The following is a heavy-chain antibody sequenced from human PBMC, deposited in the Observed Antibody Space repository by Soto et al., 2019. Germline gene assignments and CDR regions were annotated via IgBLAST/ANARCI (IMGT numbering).Heavy chain of an antibody. J-gene: IGHJ4*02. Sequence: SETLSLTCTVSGGSISTYYWHWIRQPPGKGLEWIGYIYNNGSTNYIPSLKSRVTISLDRSKKQFSLTLNSVTSADTAVYYCARGISSSGWYALWYWGQGALVTVSS. D-gene: IGHD6-19*01. V-gene: IGHV4-59*01. CDR1: GGSISTYY. CDR2: IYNNGST. CDR3: ARGISSSGWYALWY.